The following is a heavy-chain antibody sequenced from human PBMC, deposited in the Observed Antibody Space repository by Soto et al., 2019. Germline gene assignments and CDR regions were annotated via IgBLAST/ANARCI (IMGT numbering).Heavy chain of an antibody. CDR1: GFTFSSYW. CDR3: ARAYYDILTGYYHDAFDI. V-gene: IGHV3-7*03. Sequence: RLSCAASGFTFSSYWMSWVRQAPGKGLEWVANIKQDGSEKYYVDSVKGRFTISRDNAKNSLYLQMNSLRAEDTAVYYCARAYYDILTGYYHDAFDIWGQGTMVTVSS. J-gene: IGHJ3*02. CDR2: IKQDGSEK. D-gene: IGHD3-9*01.